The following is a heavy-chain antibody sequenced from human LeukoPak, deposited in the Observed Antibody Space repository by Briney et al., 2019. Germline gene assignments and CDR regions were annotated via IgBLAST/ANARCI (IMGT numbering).Heavy chain of an antibody. Sequence: PGGSLRLSCAASGFAFSSYAMSWVRQAPGKGLEWVSAISGSGGSTYYADSVKGRFTISRDNSKNTLYLQMNSLRAEDTAVYYCAKDRTKTETIFGVVIPPRYLDYWGQGTLVTVSS. J-gene: IGHJ4*02. D-gene: IGHD3-3*01. V-gene: IGHV3-23*01. CDR1: GFAFSSYA. CDR2: ISGSGGST. CDR3: AKDRTKTETIFGVVIPPRYLDY.